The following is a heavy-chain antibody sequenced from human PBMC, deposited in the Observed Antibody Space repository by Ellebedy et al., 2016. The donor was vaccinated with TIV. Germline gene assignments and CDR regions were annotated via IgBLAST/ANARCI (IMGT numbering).Heavy chain of an antibody. V-gene: IGHV1-46*01. CDR3: ARSTVRGKYYFDY. D-gene: IGHD3-10*01. CDR1: GYTFTSYY. Sequence: AASVKVSCKASGYTFTSYYMHWVQQAPGLGLEWMGIINPSGGSTSYAQKFQGRITVTRDTSTSTLYMELSSLRSEDTAVYYCARSTVRGKYYFDYWGQGTLVTVSS. J-gene: IGHJ4*02. CDR2: INPSGGST.